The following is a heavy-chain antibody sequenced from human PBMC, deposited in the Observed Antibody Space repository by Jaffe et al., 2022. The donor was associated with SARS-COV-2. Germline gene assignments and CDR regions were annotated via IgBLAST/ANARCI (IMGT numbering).Heavy chain of an antibody. CDR1: SGSISSGAYY. Sequence: QVQLQESGPGLVKPSQTLSLTCTVSSGSISSGAYYWSWIRQPAGKGLEWIGRIYTSGSINYNPSLKSRVTISVDTSNNQFSLKLSSVTAADTAVYYCARDRATGYQTQRYLDLWGRGTLVTVSS. V-gene: IGHV4-61*02. J-gene: IGHJ2*01. CDR3: ARDRATGYQTQRYLDL. CDR2: IYTSGSI. D-gene: IGHD5-12*01.